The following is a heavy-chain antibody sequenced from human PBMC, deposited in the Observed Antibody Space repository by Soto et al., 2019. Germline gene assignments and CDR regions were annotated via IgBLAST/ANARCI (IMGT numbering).Heavy chain of an antibody. CDR1: GFAFSSYA. Sequence: GGSLRLSCAVSGFAFSSYAMSWVRQAPGKGLEWVSGISGSGGSTYSADSVKGRFTISRDNSKNTLYLQMNSLRAEDTAVYYCAKDRKSGSGWYWDYWGQGTLVTVSS. V-gene: IGHV3-23*01. CDR3: AKDRKSGSGWYWDY. D-gene: IGHD6-19*01. J-gene: IGHJ4*02. CDR2: ISGSGGST.